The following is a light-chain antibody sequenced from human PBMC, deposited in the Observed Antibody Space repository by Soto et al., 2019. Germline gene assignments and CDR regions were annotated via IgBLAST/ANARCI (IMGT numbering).Light chain of an antibody. CDR3: VQRREFPLT. Sequence: DIVMTQTPLSLPVTPGDPASISCRSSQSLLDTADGNTYVDWYLQKPGQSPQLLIYTLSYRAYGIPDRFTGTGADSDFTLQISTVEAEDVGVQSCVQRREFPLTFGGGTKVEIK. CDR1: QSLLDTADGNTY. CDR2: TLS. V-gene: IGKV2-40*01. J-gene: IGKJ4*01.